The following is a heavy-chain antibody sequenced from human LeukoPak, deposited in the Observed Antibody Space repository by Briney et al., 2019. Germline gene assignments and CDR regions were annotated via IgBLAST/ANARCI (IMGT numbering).Heavy chain of an antibody. Sequence: GGSLRLSCAASGFILSGYWMSWVRRAPGKGLEWVANIKEDGNEKYYVDSVKGRFTISRDNSKNTLYLQMNSLRAEDTAVYYCAKSGYGGDYFDYWGQGTLVTVSS. CDR2: IKEDGNEK. V-gene: IGHV3-7*01. CDR3: AKSGYGGDYFDY. D-gene: IGHD4-23*01. J-gene: IGHJ4*02. CDR1: GFILSGYW.